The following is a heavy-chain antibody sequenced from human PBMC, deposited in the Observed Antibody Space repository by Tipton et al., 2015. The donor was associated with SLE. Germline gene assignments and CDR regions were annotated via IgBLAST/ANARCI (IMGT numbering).Heavy chain of an antibody. V-gene: IGHV4-30-4*08. CDR2: IYNSGNT. CDR1: GGSINSGGYY. D-gene: IGHD2-2*01. Sequence: TLSLTCTVSGGSINSGGYYWSWIRQHPGKGLEWIGNIYNSGNTVLNPSLKSRVSMSLDTSKNQFSLTLSSVTAADTALYYCAVPSRSNYFDPWGPGILVTVSS. J-gene: IGHJ5*02. CDR3: AVPSRSNYFDP.